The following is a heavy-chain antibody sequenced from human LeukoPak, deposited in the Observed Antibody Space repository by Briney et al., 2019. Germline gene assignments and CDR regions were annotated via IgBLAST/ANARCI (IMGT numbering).Heavy chain of an antibody. Sequence: ASVKVSCKASGYTFTSYAISWVRQAPGQGLEWMGWISADNGNTDYAQKLQGRVTMTTDTSTSTAYMELRSLRSDDTAVYYCARPKMNSVAALQHWGQGTLVTVSS. J-gene: IGHJ1*01. CDR3: ARPKMNSVAALQH. CDR2: ISADNGNT. D-gene: IGHD6-25*01. CDR1: GYTFTSYA. V-gene: IGHV1-18*01.